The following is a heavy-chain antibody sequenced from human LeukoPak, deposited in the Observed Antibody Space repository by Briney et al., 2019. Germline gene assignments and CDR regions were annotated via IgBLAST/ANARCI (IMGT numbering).Heavy chain of an antibody. D-gene: IGHD1-26*01. V-gene: IGHV4-39*01. Sequence: PSETLSLTCTVSGASISSGSYYWMWIRQPPRKGLEWIGSIYDRGNTYYNPSLKSRVTISADTSKNQFSLKLSSVTAADTAVYYCARDYSGNAPRDYWGQGTLVTVSS. CDR2: IYDRGNT. CDR3: ARDYSGNAPRDY. CDR1: GASISSGSYY. J-gene: IGHJ4*02.